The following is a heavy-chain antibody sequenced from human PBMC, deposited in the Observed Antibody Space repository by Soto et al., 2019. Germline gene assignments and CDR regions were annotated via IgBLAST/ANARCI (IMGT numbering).Heavy chain of an antibody. Sequence: ASVKVYCKASGATFSSYAISWVRQAPGQGLEWMGGIIPIFGTANYAQKFQGRVTITADESTSTAYMELSSLRSEDTAVYYCARGSERTRHYYYGMAVWGQGSTVTVS. CDR3: ARGSERTRHYYYGMAV. CDR1: GATFSSYA. D-gene: IGHD2-8*01. CDR2: IIPIFGTA. V-gene: IGHV1-69*13. J-gene: IGHJ6*02.